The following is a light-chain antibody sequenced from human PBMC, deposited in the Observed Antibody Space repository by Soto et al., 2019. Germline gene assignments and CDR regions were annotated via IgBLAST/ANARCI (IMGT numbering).Light chain of an antibody. Sequence: QSVLTQPPSASGTPGQRVTISCSGSSSNIGSNTVNWYQQLPGTAPKHLNYSNNQRPSGVPDRFSGSKSGTSASLAISGLQSEDEADYYCAAWDDSLNGYVFGTGTKVTVL. V-gene: IGLV1-44*01. CDR3: AAWDDSLNGYV. CDR1: SSNIGSNT. J-gene: IGLJ1*01. CDR2: SNN.